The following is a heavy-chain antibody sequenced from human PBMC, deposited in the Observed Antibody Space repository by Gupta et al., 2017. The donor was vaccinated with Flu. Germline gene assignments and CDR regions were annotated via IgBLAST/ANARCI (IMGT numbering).Heavy chain of an antibody. V-gene: IGHV3-23*01. Sequence: EVQLLESGGGLVQPGGSLRLSCAASGFTFSSYAMSWVRQAPGKGLEWVSAISGSGGSTYYADPVKGRFTISRDNSKNTLYLQMNSLRAEDTAVYYCAKDRIDSSYCGGDCYSSPVFDLWGRGTLVTVSS. J-gene: IGHJ2*01. CDR2: ISGSGGST. CDR1: GFTFSSYA. D-gene: IGHD2-21*02. CDR3: AKDRIDSSYCGGDCYSSPVFDL.